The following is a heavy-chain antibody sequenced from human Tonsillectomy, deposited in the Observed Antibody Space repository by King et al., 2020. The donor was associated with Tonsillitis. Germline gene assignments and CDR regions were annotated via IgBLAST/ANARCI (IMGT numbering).Heavy chain of an antibody. CDR1: GFTFSSYT. J-gene: IGHJ5*02. V-gene: IGHV3-21*01. CDR3: ARDSNDFWSGYYNH. D-gene: IGHD3-3*01. Sequence: VQLVESGGGLVKPGGSLRLSCAASGFTFSSYTMTWVRQAPGKGLEWVSSISSSGTYIYYADSVKGRFTISRDNAKNSLYLQMKSLRAEDTGVYYCARDSNDFWSGYYNHWGQGTLVTVSS. CDR2: ISSSGTYI.